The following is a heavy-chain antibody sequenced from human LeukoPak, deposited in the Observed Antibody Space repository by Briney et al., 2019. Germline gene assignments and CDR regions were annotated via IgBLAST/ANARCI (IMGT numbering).Heavy chain of an antibody. J-gene: IGHJ3*01. Sequence: SGTLSLTCTVSGGSISSYYWSWIRQPPGKGLEWIGEINHIGSNNYNPSLKSRVTILVDTSKNQFSLQLTSVTAADTAVYFCAGQAVDAGAGTTRYAFDVWDQGTMVTVSS. V-gene: IGHV4-34*01. D-gene: IGHD1-14*01. CDR3: AGQAVDAGAGTTRYAFDV. CDR1: GGSISSYY. CDR2: INHIGSN.